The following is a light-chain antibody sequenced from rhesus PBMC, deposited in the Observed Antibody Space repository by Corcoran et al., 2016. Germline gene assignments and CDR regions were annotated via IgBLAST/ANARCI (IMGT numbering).Light chain of an antibody. J-gene: IGLJ2*01. CDR3: LIYYRRDRGV. Sequence: QTVVTQESSLTVSPGGTVTLSFGSSTGAVTSGDFTHWFQQKPGQAPRALIYNTDSKHSWTPARLSGSPAGGKAALTVSGARPEDVGCYYCLIYYRRDRGVFGGGTRLTVL. CDR1: TGAVTSGDF. V-gene: IGLV7-76*01. CDR2: NTD.